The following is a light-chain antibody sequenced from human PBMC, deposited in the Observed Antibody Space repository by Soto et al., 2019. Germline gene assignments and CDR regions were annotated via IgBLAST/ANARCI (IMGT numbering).Light chain of an antibody. V-gene: IGKV1-39*01. CDR3: QQSYSTSPT. CDR1: QSISDS. J-gene: IGKJ1*01. Sequence: DIQMTQSPSTLSASVGDRVTITCRASQSISDSLAWYQQKPGKAPDLLISDVSSLERGVPSRFSGSGSGTDFTLTISSLQPEDFATYYCQQSYSTSPTFGQGTKVDIK. CDR2: DVS.